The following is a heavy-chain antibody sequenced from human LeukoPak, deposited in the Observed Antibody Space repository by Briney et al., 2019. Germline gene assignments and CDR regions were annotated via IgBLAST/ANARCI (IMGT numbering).Heavy chain of an antibody. J-gene: IGHJ5*02. CDR3: ARELGSTAVSWFDP. D-gene: IGHD2-21*02. CDR2: IYYSGST. V-gene: IGHV4-30-4*01. Sequence: PSETLTLTCTVSGGSISSGDYYWSWIRQPPGTGLEWIGYIYYSGSTYYNPSLKSRVTISVDTSKNQFSLKLSSVTAADTAVYYCARELGSTAVSWFDPWGQGTLVTVSS. CDR1: GGSISSGDYY.